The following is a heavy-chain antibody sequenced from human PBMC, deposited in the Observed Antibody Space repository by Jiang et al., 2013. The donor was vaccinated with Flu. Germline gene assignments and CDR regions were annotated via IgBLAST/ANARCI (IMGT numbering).Heavy chain of an antibody. J-gene: IGHJ5*02. V-gene: IGHV1-24*01. Sequence: KKPGASVKVSCKVSGDTLTHVSMHWVRQSPGKGLEWLGGFDPHDGETVYARKFQGRLIMTEDTSSDTAYMELRSLTFDDTAVYYCAAGRGVTGTMSHSWFDPWGQGTLVSVSS. CDR1: GDTLTHVS. CDR2: FDPHDGET. D-gene: IGHD1-20*01. CDR3: AAGRGVTGTMSHSWFDP.